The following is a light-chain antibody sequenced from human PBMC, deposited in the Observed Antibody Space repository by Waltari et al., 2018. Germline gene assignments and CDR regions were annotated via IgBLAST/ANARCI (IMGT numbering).Light chain of an antibody. Sequence: HSALTQPASVSGSPGQSITIPCRGSSSDVGGYNYVSWYLQYPGQAPKLIIYDVSQRPSEISDRFSGSKAGSTASLTISGLQAEDEADYYCSSYTSSNTVVFGGGTKVTVL. V-gene: IGLV2-14*03. CDR2: DVS. CDR3: SSYTSSNTVV. J-gene: IGLJ2*01. CDR1: SSDVGGYNY.